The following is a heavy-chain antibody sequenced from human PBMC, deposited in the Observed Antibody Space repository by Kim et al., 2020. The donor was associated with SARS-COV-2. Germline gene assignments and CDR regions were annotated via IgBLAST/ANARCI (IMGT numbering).Heavy chain of an antibody. V-gene: IGHV3-30*04. Sequence: GGSLRLSCAASGFTFSSYAMHWVRQAPGKGLEWVAVISYDGSNKYYADSVKGRFTISRDNSKNTLYLQMNSLRAEDTAVYYCTRDRYYSDTSGYRHFDYWGQGTLVTVSS. CDR2: ISYDGSNK. J-gene: IGHJ4*02. CDR3: TRDRYYSDTSGYRHFDY. D-gene: IGHD3-22*01. CDR1: GFTFSSYA.